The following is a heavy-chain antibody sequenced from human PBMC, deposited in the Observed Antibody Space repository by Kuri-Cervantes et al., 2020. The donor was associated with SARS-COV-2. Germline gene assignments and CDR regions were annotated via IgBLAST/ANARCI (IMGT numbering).Heavy chain of an antibody. J-gene: IGHJ4*02. D-gene: IGHD6-19*01. V-gene: IGHV3-53*01. CDR2: IYSGGST. CDR1: GFTVSSNY. Sequence: GESLKISCAASGFTVSSNYMSWVRQAPGKGLEWVSVIYSGGSTYYAGSVKGRFTISRDNSKNTLYLQMNSLRAEDTAVYYCARSIIAVAGFGGRDYWGQGTLVTVSS. CDR3: ARSIIAVAGFGGRDY.